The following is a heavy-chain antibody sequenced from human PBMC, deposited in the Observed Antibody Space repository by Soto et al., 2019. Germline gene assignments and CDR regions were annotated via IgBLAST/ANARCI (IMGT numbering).Heavy chain of an antibody. CDR1: GGSISSSNYY. CDR2: IYYSGST. D-gene: IGHD6-13*01. J-gene: IGHJ4*02. V-gene: IGHV4-61*01. CDR3: ARDRGSGRSWDFDY. Sequence: PSETLSLTSTVSGGSISSSNYYWGWIRQPPGKGLEWIGYIYYSGSTNYNPSLKSRVTISLDTSKNQFSLDLSSVTAADTAVYYCARDRGSGRSWDFDYWGQGTLVTVSS.